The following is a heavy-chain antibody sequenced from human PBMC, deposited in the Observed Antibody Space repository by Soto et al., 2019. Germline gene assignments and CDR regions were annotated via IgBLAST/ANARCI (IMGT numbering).Heavy chain of an antibody. D-gene: IGHD3-3*01. V-gene: IGHV3-9*01. J-gene: IGHJ6*03. CDR1: GFTFDDYA. CDR2: ISWNSGSI. Sequence: EVQLVESGGGLVQPGRSLRLSCAASGFTFDDYAMHWVRQAPGKGLEWVSGISWNSGSIGYADSVKGRFTISRDNAKNSLYLQMNSLRAEDTALYYCAKGITVTDVLRFFGARYYMDVWGKGTTVTVSS. CDR3: AKGITVTDVLRFFGARYYMDV.